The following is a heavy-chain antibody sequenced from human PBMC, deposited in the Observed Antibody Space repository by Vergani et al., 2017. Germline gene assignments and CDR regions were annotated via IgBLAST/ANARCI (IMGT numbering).Heavy chain of an antibody. Sequence: QVQLQESGPGLVKPSETLSLTCAVSGYSISSGYYWGWIRQPPGKGLEWIGSIYHSGSTYYNPSLKSRVTISVDTSTNQFSRKLSSVTAADTAVYYCARNGDYDILTGYSNWFDPWGQGTLVTVSS. CDR1: GYSISSGYY. J-gene: IGHJ5*02. D-gene: IGHD3-9*01. V-gene: IGHV4-38-2*01. CDR3: ARNGDYDILTGYSNWFDP. CDR2: IYHSGST.